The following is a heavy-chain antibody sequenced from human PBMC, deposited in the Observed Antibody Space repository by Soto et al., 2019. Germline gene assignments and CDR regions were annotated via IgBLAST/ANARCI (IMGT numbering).Heavy chain of an antibody. CDR3: AKDMFSSSSAATFDY. CDR2: ISWQSGSI. J-gene: IGHJ4*02. Sequence: ESGGGLAQPGRSLRLSCAASGFIFDDYAMHGVRQAPGKGLEWVSGISWQSGSIRYADSVKGRFTISRDNAKNSLYLQMNSLRVEDTALYYCAKDMFSSSSAATFDYCGQGILVTVSS. CDR1: GFIFDDYA. V-gene: IGHV3-9*01. D-gene: IGHD6-6*01.